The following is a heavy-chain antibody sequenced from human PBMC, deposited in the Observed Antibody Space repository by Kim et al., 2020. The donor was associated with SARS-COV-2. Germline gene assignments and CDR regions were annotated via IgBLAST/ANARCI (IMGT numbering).Heavy chain of an antibody. Sequence: SETLSLTCTVSGGSISSSSYYWGWIRQPPGKGLEWIGSIYYIGSTYYNPSLKSRVTISVNTSKNQFSLKLSSVTAADTAVSYCARPGGPVYSSSWYWFDP. V-gene: IGHV4-39*01. CDR2: IYYIGST. CDR1: GGSISSSSYY. D-gene: IGHD6-13*01. CDR3: ARPGGPVYSSSWYWFDP. J-gene: IGHJ5*02.